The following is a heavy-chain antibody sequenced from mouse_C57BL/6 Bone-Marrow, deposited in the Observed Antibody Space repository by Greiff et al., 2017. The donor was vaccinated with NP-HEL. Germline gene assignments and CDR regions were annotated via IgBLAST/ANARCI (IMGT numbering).Heavy chain of an antibody. CDR1: GFNIKDDY. Sequence: DVKLQESGAELVRPGASVKLSCTASGFNIKDDYMHWVKQRPEQGLEWIGWIDPENGDTEYASKFQGKATITADTSSNTAYLQLSSLTSEDTAVYYCTTRIPFAYWGQGTLVTVSA. CDR2: IDPENGDT. CDR3: TTRIPFAY. V-gene: IGHV14-4*01. J-gene: IGHJ3*01.